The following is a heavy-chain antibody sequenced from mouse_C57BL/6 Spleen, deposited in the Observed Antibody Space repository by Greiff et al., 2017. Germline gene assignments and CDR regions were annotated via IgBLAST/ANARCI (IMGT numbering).Heavy chain of an antibody. V-gene: IGHV1-50*01. J-gene: IGHJ4*01. CDR2: IDPSDSYT. CDR3: ARNYYGSSKGLDYAMDY. Sequence: QVQLQQPGAELVKPGASVKLSCKASGYTFTSYWMQWVKQRPGQGLEWIGEIDPSDSYTNYNQKFKGKATLTVDTSSSTAYMQLSSLTSEDSAVYYCARNYYGSSKGLDYAMDYWGQGTSVTVSS. CDR1: GYTFTSYW. D-gene: IGHD1-1*01.